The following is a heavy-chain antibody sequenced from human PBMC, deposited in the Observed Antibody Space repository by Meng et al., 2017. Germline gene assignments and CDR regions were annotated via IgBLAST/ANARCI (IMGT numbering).Heavy chain of an antibody. CDR1: GYTFTGYY. CDR3: ARAQLWPDY. CDR2: INPNSGGT. D-gene: IGHD5-18*01. J-gene: IGHJ4*02. Sequence: ASVKVSCKASGYTFTGYYMHWVRQAPGQGLEWMGWINPNSGGTNYSQKFQGRVTITRDTSASTAYMELSSLRSEDTAVYYCARAQLWPDYWGQGTLVTVSS. V-gene: IGHV1-2*02.